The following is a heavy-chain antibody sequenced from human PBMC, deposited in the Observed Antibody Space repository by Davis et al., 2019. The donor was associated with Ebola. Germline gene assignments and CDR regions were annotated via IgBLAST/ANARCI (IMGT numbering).Heavy chain of an antibody. CDR1: EFTVSGKS. V-gene: IGHV3-53*01. CDR2: INTGGST. D-gene: IGHD7-27*01. J-gene: IGHJ6*03. Sequence: SLKTSCVASEFTVSGKSMSWVRQAPGRGLEWVAVINTGGSTSYADFVKGRFTISRDTSKNTLFLKNNSLRAEDTAVYYCAARVAATGVYYYYMDVWRKGTAVSVSS. CDR3: AARVAATGVYYYYMDV.